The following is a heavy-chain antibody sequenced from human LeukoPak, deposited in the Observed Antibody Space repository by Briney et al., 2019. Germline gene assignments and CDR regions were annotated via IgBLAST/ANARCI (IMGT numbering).Heavy chain of an antibody. CDR3: ARDKDSSGQAYYYYYYMDV. D-gene: IGHD6-19*01. V-gene: IGHV3-7*01. CDR2: IKQDGSEK. J-gene: IGHJ6*03. CDR1: GFTFSSYS. Sequence: PGGSLRLSCAASGFTFSSYSMNWVRQAPGKGLEWVANIKQDGSEKYYVDSVKGRFTISRDNAKNSLYLQMNSLRAEDTAVYYCARDKDSSGQAYYYYYYMDVWGKGTTVTVSS.